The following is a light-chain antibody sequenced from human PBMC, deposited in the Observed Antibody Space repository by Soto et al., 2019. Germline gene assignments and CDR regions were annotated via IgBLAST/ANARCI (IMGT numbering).Light chain of an antibody. V-gene: IGKV3-20*01. CDR3: QQYGSSRGT. CDR1: QSGSSSY. J-gene: IGKJ1*01. CDR2: GAS. Sequence: EIVLTQSPGTLSLSPGERATLSCRASQSGSSSYLAWYQQKPGQAPRLLIYGASSRATGIPDRFRGSGSGTDFAFTIRRLKPEDFAVYYCQQYGSSRGTFGQGTKVEIK.